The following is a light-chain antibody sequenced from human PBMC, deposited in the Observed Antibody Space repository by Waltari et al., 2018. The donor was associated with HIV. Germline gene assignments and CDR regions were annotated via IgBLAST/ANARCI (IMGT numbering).Light chain of an antibody. Sequence: QSALTQPASVSASPGQSITISCTGPTSHIRFFHFVSWYQQSPGRAPKLIIFEVYSRPSGISDRFSGSKSGVTASLTISALRAEDEADYFCSSYSARGFVVFGGGTKVTVL. J-gene: IGLJ3*02. CDR3: SSYSARGFVV. CDR2: EVY. V-gene: IGLV2-14*01. CDR1: TSHIRFFHF.